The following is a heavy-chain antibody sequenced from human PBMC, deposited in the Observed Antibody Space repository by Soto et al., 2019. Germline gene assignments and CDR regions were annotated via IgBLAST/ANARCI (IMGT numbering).Heavy chain of an antibody. V-gene: IGHV3-33*01. CDR3: ARRVTRGPPDFDD. J-gene: IGHJ4*02. D-gene: IGHD2-21*02. Sequence: QVQLVESGGGVVQPGRSLRLSCAASGFTFSSYGMHWVRQAPGKGLEWVAVIWYDGSNKYYADSVKGRFTISRDNSKNTLYLQMNSLRAEDTAVYYCARRVTRGPPDFDDWGQGTLVTVSS. CDR1: GFTFSSYG. CDR2: IWYDGSNK.